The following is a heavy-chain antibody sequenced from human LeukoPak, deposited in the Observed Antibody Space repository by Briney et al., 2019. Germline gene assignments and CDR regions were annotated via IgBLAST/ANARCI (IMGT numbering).Heavy chain of an antibody. CDR1: GFTFSSYA. D-gene: IGHD3-22*01. CDR2: ISGSGGST. Sequence: GGSLRLSCAASGFTFSSYAMSWVRQAPGKGLEWVSAISGSGGSTYYADSVKGRFTISRDNSKNTLYLQMNSLRAEDTAVYYCAKEQVVTMVVVVTTPLDYWGQGTLVTVSS. V-gene: IGHV3-23*01. CDR3: AKEQVVTMVVVVTTPLDY. J-gene: IGHJ4*02.